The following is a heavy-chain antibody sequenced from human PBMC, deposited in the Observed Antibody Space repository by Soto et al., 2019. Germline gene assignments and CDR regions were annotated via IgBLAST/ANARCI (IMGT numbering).Heavy chain of an antibody. CDR3: AKVITMIVVDDAFDI. V-gene: IGHV3-23*01. J-gene: IGHJ3*02. CDR1: GFTFSSHA. CDR2: ISGSGGST. Sequence: GGSLRLSCAASGFTFSSHAMSWVRQVPGKGLEWVSAISGSGGSTYYADSVKGRFTISRDNSKNTLYLQMNSLRAEDTAVYYCAKVITMIVVDDAFDIWGQGTMVTVSS. D-gene: IGHD3-22*01.